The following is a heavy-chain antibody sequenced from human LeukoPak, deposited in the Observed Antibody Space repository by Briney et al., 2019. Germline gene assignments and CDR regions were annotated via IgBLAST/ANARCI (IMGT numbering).Heavy chain of an antibody. CDR3: GAGDYLSIDY. CDR2: IYTSGST. CDR1: GGSISSYY. V-gene: IGHV4-4*09. D-gene: IGHD4-17*01. J-gene: IGHJ4*02. Sequence: PETLSLTCTVSGGSISSYYWSWIRPPPGKGLGWIGYIYTSGSTNYNPSLKSRVTISVDTSKNQFSRKLSCVTAADTAVYYCGAGDYLSIDYWGQGTLVTVSS.